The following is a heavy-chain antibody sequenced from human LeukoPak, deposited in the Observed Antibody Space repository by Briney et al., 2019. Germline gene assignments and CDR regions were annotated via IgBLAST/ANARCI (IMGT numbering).Heavy chain of an antibody. CDR1: GFSFSSFE. Sequence: GGSLRLSCAASGFSFSSFEFIWVRQAPGRGLQWISYISVSGGGRIVYYADSVKGRFTISRDNVDNTLYLQMNSLRAEDTGIYYCARDGQWDLTYYLDYWGQGILVSVSS. CDR3: ARDGQWDLTYYLDY. J-gene: IGHJ4*02. CDR2: ISVSGGGRIV. D-gene: IGHD1-26*01. V-gene: IGHV3-48*03.